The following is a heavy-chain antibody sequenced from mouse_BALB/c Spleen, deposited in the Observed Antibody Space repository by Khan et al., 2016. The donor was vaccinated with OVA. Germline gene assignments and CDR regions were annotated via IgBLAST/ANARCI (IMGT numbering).Heavy chain of an antibody. V-gene: IGHV2-9*02. Sequence: VQLQESGPGLVAPSQSLSITCTVSGFSLTSYCVHWVRQPPGKGLEWLGVIWAGGSTNYNSALMSRLSISKDNSKSQVFLKMNSLQADDTAMYFCARNREPDYFDYWGQGTTLTVSS. CDR2: IWAGGST. J-gene: IGHJ2*01. CDR1: GFSLTSYC. CDR3: ARNREPDYFDY.